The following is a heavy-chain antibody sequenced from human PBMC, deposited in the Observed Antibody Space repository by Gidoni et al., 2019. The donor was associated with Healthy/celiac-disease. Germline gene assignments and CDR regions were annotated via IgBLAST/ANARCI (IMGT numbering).Heavy chain of an antibody. CDR1: GYTLTDLS. J-gene: IGHJ6*02. Sequence: QVQLVQSGAEVKKPGASVKVSCKVSGYTLTDLSMHWVRQAPGKGLEWMGGFDPEDGETIYAQKFQGRVTMTEDTSTDTAYMELSSLRSEDTAVYYCATVVRPSWRYYDLWGYGMDVWGQGTTVTVSS. CDR3: ATVVRPSWRYYDLWGYGMDV. D-gene: IGHD3-3*01. CDR2: FDPEDGET. V-gene: IGHV1-24*01.